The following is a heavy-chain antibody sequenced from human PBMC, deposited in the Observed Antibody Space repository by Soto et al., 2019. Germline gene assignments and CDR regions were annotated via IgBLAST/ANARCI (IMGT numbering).Heavy chain of an antibody. CDR2: IWYDGSNK. CDR1: GFTFSSYG. D-gene: IGHD6-6*01. CDR3: ARDLSLSIAARPGDAFDI. J-gene: IGHJ3*02. V-gene: IGHV3-33*01. Sequence: GGSLRLSCVASGFTFSSYGMHWVRQAPGKGLEWVAVIWYDGSNKYYADSVKGRFTISRDNSKNTLYLQMNSLRAEDTAVYYCARDLSLSIAARPGDAFDIWGQGTMVTVSS.